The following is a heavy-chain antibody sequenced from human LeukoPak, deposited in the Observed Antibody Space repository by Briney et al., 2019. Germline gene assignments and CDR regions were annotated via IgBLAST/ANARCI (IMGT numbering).Heavy chain of an antibody. D-gene: IGHD5-24*01. J-gene: IGHJ3*01. Sequence: GGSLRLSCAASGFTFSNAWMSWVRLAPGKGLEWVANINQDGSETFYVDSVKGRFTISRDNGKNSMFVQMDSLRAEDTAVYYCVRGFDGYFGFDLWGQGTMVTVSS. CDR3: VRGFDGYFGFDL. V-gene: IGHV3-7*05. CDR1: GFTFSNAW. CDR2: INQDGSET.